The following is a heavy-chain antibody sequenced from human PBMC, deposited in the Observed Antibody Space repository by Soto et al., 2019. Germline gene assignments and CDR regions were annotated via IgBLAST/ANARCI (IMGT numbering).Heavy chain of an antibody. J-gene: IGHJ4*02. CDR1: GFTFSNAC. Sequence: EVQLVESGGGLVKPGGSLRLSCAASGFTFSNACMSWVRQAPGKGLEWVGRIKSKTEGGTTDYPTPEKDRFTIKRDESKNTVYLEMNSLKTEDTAVYYCTIEGVYSRYYLDYWGQGTLVTVSS. V-gene: IGHV3-15*01. CDR3: TIEGVYSRYYLDY. CDR2: IKSKTEGGTT. D-gene: IGHD2-15*01.